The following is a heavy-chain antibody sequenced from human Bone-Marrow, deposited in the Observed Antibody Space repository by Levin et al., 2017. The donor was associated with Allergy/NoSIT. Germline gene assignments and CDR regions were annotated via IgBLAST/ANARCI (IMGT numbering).Heavy chain of an antibody. CDR3: ASFHCRNTNCNDY. D-gene: IGHD2-2*01. CDR1: GYTFTGYY. Sequence: GESLKISCKASGYTFTGYYMHWVRQAPGQGLEWMGRINPNSGGTDYAQKFQGRVTMTRDTSISTAYMELRSLRSDDTAVFYCASFHCRNTNCNDYWGQGTLVTVSS. V-gene: IGHV1-2*06. CDR2: INPNSGGT. J-gene: IGHJ4*02.